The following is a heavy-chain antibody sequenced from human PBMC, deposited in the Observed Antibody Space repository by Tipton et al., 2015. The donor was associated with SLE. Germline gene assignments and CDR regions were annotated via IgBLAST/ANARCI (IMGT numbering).Heavy chain of an antibody. V-gene: IGHV3-11*01. CDR1: GFTFSDYY. Sequence: LSLTCAASGFTFSDYYMSWIRQAPGKGLEWVSYISSSGSTIYYADSVKGRFTISRDNAKNSLYLQMNSLRAEDTAVYYCARVWQWLVHDYWGQGTLVTVSS. CDR2: ISSSGSTI. CDR3: ARVWQWLVHDY. D-gene: IGHD6-19*01. J-gene: IGHJ4*02.